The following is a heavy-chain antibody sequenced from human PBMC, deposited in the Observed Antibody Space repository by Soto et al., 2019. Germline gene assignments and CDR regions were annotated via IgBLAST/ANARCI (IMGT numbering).Heavy chain of an antibody. J-gene: IGHJ4*02. CDR2: IKSKTDGGTT. V-gene: IGHV3-15*07. CDR1: GFTFSNAW. D-gene: IGHD1-26*01. CDR3: TTEYDSGSYYSIGY. Sequence: GGSLRLSCAASGFTFSNAWMNWVRQAPGKGLEWVGRIKSKTDGGTTDYAAPVKGRFTISRDDSKNTLYLQMNSLKTEDTAVYYCTTEYDSGSYYSIGYWGQGTQVTVSS.